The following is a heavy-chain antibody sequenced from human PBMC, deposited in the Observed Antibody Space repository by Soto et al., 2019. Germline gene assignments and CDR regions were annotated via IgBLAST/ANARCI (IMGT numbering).Heavy chain of an antibody. D-gene: IGHD4-17*01. CDR2: INHSGST. V-gene: IGHV4-34*01. CDR3: ARRSAWDYAFDY. J-gene: IGHJ4*02. CDR1: GGSFSGYY. Sequence: SETLSLTCAVYGGSFSGYYWSWIRQPPGKGLEWIGEINHSGSTNYNPSLKSRVTISVDTSKNQFSLKLSSVTAADTAVYYCARRSAWDYAFDYWGQGTLVTVSS.